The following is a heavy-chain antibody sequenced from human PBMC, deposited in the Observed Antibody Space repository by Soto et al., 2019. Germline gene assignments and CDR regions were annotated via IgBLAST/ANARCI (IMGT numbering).Heavy chain of an antibody. CDR2: IYYSGST. CDR1: GGSISSGGYY. V-gene: IGHV4-31*03. D-gene: IGHD6-13*01. Sequence: PSETLSLTCTVSGGSISSGGYYWSWIRQHPGKGLEWIGYIYYSGSTYYNPSLKSRVTISVDTSKNQFSLKLSSVTAADTAVYYCAREVAAAGNDYWGQGTLVTVSS. J-gene: IGHJ4*02. CDR3: AREVAAAGNDY.